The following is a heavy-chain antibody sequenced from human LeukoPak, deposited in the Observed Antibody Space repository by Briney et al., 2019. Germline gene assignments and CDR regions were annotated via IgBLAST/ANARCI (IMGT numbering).Heavy chain of an antibody. CDR2: INGDESST. V-gene: IGHV3-74*01. CDR1: AFTFNTYW. D-gene: IGHD6-19*01. Sequence: PGGSLRLSCAASAFTFNTYWMHWVRQVPGRGLEWVSRINGDESSTNYADSVKGRFTISRDNSKNTLYLQMNSLRAEDTAVYYCARPSVAGIPGPFDYWGQGTLVTVSS. J-gene: IGHJ4*02. CDR3: ARPSVAGIPGPFDY.